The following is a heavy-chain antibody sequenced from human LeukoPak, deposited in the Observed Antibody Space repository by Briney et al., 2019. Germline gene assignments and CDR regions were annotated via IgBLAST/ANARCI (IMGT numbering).Heavy chain of an antibody. CDR1: GYSISSNYW. CDR3: ARKLDGHSWFDP. D-gene: IGHD3-9*01. V-gene: IGHV4-28*01. CDR2: IHQIGST. J-gene: IGHJ5*02. Sequence: PSDTLSLTCAVSGYSISSNYWWGWIRQPPGKGLEWIGYIHQIGSTYYNPSLKSRVTLSVDKSKNQFSLMLSSVTAEDTAVYYCARKLDGHSWFDPWGQGTLVTVSS.